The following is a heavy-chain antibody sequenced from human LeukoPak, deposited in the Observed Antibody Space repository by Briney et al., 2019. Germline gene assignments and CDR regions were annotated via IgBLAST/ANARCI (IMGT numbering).Heavy chain of an antibody. CDR2: ISKNSGST. CDR3: ARAVDVYTYGYGY. CDR1: GITFSDYY. Sequence: GGSLRVSCAASGITFSDYYMSWIRQAPGKGLEWVSYISKNSGSTNYADSVKGRFTISRDNAKNSLYLQMNSLRDEDTAVYYCARAVDVYTYGYGYWGQGTLVTVSS. J-gene: IGHJ4*02. V-gene: IGHV3-11*06. D-gene: IGHD5-18*01.